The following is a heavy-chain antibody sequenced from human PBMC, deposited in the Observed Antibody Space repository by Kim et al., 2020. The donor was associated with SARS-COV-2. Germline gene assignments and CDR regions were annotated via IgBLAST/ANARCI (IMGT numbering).Heavy chain of an antibody. J-gene: IGHJ4*02. Sequence: SETLSLTCTVSGGSISSSSYYWGWIRQPPGKGLEWIGSIYYSGSTYYNPSLKSRVTISADTSKNQFSLKLSSVTAADTAVYYCARREVTTFDYWGQGTLVTVSS. CDR3: ARREVTTFDY. CDR1: GGSISSSSYY. V-gene: IGHV4-39*01. D-gene: IGHD4-17*01. CDR2: IYYSGST.